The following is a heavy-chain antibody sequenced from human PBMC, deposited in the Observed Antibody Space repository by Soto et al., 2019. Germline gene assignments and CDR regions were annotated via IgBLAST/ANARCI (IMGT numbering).Heavy chain of an antibody. D-gene: IGHD6-13*01. CDR3: AGVAAAGTVPPDY. Sequence: QVQLVQSGAEVKKPGSSVKVSCKASGGTFSSYTISWVRQAPGQGLEWMGRIIPILGIANYAQKFQGRVTITADKATSTAYMELSSLRSEDTAVYYCAGVAAAGTVPPDYWGQGTLVTVCS. J-gene: IGHJ4*02. CDR1: GGTFSSYT. V-gene: IGHV1-69*02. CDR2: IIPILGIA.